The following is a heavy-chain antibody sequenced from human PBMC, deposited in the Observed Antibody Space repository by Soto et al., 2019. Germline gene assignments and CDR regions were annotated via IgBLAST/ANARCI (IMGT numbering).Heavy chain of an antibody. J-gene: IGHJ4*02. CDR2: INHSGST. CDR1: GGSFSGYY. V-gene: IGHV4-34*01. Sequence: KPSETLSLTCAVYGGSFSGYYCSWIRQPPGKGLEWIGEINHSGSTNYNPSLKSRVTISVDTSKNQFSLKLSSVTAADTAVYYCARGRGYSGYDQGYYFDYWGQGTLVTVSS. D-gene: IGHD5-12*01. CDR3: ARGRGYSGYDQGYYFDY.